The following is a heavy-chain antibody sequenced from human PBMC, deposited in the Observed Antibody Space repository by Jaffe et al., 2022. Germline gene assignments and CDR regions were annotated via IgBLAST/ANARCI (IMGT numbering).Heavy chain of an antibody. CDR1: GYSISSGYY. J-gene: IGHJ3*02. Sequence: QVQLQESGPGLVKPSETLSLTCAVSGYSISSGYYWGWIRQPPGKGLEWIGSIYHSGSTYYNPSLKSRVTISVDTSKNQFSLKLSSVTAADTAVYYCARPRLRYFDWLPPSAFDIWGQGTMVTVSS. CDR2: IYHSGST. CDR3: ARPRLRYFDWLPPSAFDI. D-gene: IGHD3-9*01. V-gene: IGHV4-38-2*01.